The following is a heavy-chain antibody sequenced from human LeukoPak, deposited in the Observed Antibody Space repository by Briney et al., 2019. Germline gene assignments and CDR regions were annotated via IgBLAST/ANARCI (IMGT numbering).Heavy chain of an antibody. CDR2: ISASGYTT. V-gene: IGHV3-23*01. CDR3: AKGQELDDGVFDS. J-gene: IGHJ4*02. D-gene: IGHD1-1*01. Sequence: GGSLRLSCAASGFTFSDYAMSWVRQAPGKGLEWVSGISASGYTTYYADSVKGRFTISRDQSENRLFLQMDSLRAEDTAVYYCAKGQELDDGVFDSWGQGTLVTVSS. CDR1: GFTFSDYA.